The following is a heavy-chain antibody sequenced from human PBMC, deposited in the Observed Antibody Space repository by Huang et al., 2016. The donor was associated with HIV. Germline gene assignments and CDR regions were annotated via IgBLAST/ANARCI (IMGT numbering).Heavy chain of an antibody. CDR3: VRGTRYGDYG. CDR1: GYTFSSHD. CDR2: MNPKSGHT. V-gene: IGHV1-8*01. J-gene: IGHJ6*01. Sequence: QVQLVQSGAEVKTPGASVKVSCKASGYTFSSHDINWVRQAPGQGLEWMGWMNPKSGHTGYSQKCQGIVNITRSTSITTAYMELSSLRSADTAVYYCVRGTRYGDYG. D-gene: IGHD4-17*01.